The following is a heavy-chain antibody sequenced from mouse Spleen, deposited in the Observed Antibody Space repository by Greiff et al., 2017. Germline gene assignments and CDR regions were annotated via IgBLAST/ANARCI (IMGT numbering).Heavy chain of an antibody. V-gene: IGHV14-4*01. Sequence: EVKVVESGAELVRPGASVKLSCTASGFNIKDDYMHWVKQRPEQGLEWIGWIDPENGDTEYASKFQGKATITADTSSNTAYLQLSSLTSEDTAVYYCTKLAWFAYWGQGTLVTVSA. CDR2: IDPENGDT. CDR3: TKLAWFAY. D-gene: IGHD4-1*01. CDR1: GFNIKDDY. J-gene: IGHJ3*01.